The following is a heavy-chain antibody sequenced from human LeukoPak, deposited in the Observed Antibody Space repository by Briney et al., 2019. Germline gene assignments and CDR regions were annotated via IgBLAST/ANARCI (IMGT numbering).Heavy chain of an antibody. V-gene: IGHV4-61*08. CDR1: GGSITSADYS. CDR3: ARSRMATITP. CDR2: IYYSGNT. Sequence: SETLSLTCAVSGGSITSADYSWSWIRQPPGKGLVWFGYIYYSGNTNYNPSLKRRVTISVDTSKNQFSLKLSSVTAAETAVYYCARSRMATITPWGQGTLVTVSS. J-gene: IGHJ5*02. D-gene: IGHD5-24*01.